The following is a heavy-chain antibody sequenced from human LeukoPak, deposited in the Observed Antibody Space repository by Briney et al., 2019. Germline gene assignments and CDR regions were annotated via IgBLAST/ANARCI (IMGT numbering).Heavy chain of an antibody. D-gene: IGHD1-26*01. CDR3: ATWSNAWEFDY. CDR2: INEDGCDK. V-gene: IGHV3-7*05. CDR1: GFTFSSSW. J-gene: IGHJ4*02. Sequence: GGSLRLSCAASGFTFSSSWMTWVRQAPGKGLEWVAHINEDGCDKNYVDSVTGRFSISRDNTKNSLYLQMSSLRAEDTAVYYCATWSNAWEFDYWGQGTLVSVSS.